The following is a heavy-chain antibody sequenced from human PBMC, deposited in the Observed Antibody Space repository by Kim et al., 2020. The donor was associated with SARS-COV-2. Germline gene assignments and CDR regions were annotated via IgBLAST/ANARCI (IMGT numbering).Heavy chain of an antibody. J-gene: IGHJ5*02. Sequence: ADSVKGRFTDYRDNYMNTLYLQMNSLRAEETAVYYCARDSGSNGTSCLDPWGKGTLVTVSS. CDR3: ARDSGSNGTSCLDP. V-gene: IGHV3-30*07. D-gene: IGHD2-2*01.